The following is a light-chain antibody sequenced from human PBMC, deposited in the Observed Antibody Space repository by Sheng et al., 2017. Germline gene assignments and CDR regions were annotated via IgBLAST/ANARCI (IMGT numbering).Light chain of an antibody. V-gene: IGKV1-27*01. CDR1: QGITSY. J-gene: IGKJ2*03. CDR2: GAS. CDR3: QKYDSVPYS. Sequence: DIQMTQSPSSLSPSVGDRVTITCRASQGITSYVAWYQQKPGQVPKLLIYGASTLQSGVPSRFSGSGSGADFTLTISSLQPEDVAIYYCQKYDSVPYSFGQGTKLEIK.